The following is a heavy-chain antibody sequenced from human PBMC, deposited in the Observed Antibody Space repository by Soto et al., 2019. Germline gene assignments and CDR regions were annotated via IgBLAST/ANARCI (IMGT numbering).Heavy chain of an antibody. CDR3: ARGYQGNYYGMDV. Sequence: SETLSLTCTVSGGSISSGGYYWSWIRQHPGKGLEWIGYIYCSGSTYYNPSLKSRVTISVDTSKNQFSLKLSSVTAADTAVYYCARGYQGNYYGMDVWGQGTTVTVS. CDR2: IYCSGST. D-gene: IGHD3-16*02. J-gene: IGHJ6*02. V-gene: IGHV4-31*03. CDR1: GGSISSGGYY.